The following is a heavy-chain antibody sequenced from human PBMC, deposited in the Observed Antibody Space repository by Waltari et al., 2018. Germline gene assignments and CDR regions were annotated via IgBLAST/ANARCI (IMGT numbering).Heavy chain of an antibody. J-gene: IGHJ4*02. CDR1: GASVSSYY. CDR2: IYPNGTT. Sequence: QVQLQETGPGLTKPLETLSLTCFVSGASVSSYYWNWIRQPAGKGLQWIGHIYPNGTTDYNPSLRSRVSMSADTTKNQFSLELTSVTAADTAVYFCARGRAMLDYWGQGTLVTVSS. V-gene: IGHV4-4*07. CDR3: ARGRAMLDY.